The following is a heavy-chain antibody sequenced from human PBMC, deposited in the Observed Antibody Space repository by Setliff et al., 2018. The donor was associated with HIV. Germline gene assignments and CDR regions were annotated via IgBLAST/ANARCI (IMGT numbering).Heavy chain of an antibody. CDR2: ISSSGTTI. D-gene: IGHD3-22*01. CDR3: ASGYYYDSSGNDDAFDI. CDR1: GFTFSDYY. J-gene: IGHJ3*02. Sequence: GGSLRLSCAASGFTFSDYYMSWIRQAPGKGLEWVSYISSSGTTIYYADSVKGRFTISRDNAKNSLYLQMNSLRAEDTAVYYCASGYYYDSSGNDDAFDIWGQGTMVTVSS. V-gene: IGHV3-11*04.